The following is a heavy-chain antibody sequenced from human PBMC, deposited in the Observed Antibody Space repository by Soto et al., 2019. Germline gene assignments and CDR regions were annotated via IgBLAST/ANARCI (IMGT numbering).Heavy chain of an antibody. Sequence: PGGSLSLSCAASGFTFSSYGMHWVRQAPGKGLEWVAIISYDGSNKYYADSVKGRFTISRDRSKNTLYLQMNSLRAADTAVYYCAKDRLANPHYYYYHYGLEVWGQGTTVNVS. CDR1: GFTFSSYG. V-gene: IGHV3-30*18. CDR3: AKDRLANPHYYYYHYGLEV. D-gene: IGHD3-3*02. CDR2: ISYDGSNK. J-gene: IGHJ6*02.